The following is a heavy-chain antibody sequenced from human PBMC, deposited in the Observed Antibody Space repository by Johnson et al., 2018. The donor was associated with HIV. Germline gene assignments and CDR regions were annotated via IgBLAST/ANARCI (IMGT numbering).Heavy chain of an antibody. CDR2: ISGSGFDT. CDR3: ARDPPGATGIPVAEDAFDI. Sequence: QVQLVESGGGLVKPGGSLRLSCAASGFTFSDYYMSWIRQTPGKGLEWLSYISGSGFDTFYADSVKGRFTISRDNAKKSLYLQMNSLRAEDTAFYYCARDPPGATGIPVAEDAFDIWGQGTMVTVSS. D-gene: IGHD6-19*01. J-gene: IGHJ3*02. V-gene: IGHV3-11*01. CDR1: GFTFSDYY.